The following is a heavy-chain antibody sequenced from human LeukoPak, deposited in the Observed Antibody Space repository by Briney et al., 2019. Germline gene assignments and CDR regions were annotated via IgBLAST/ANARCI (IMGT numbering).Heavy chain of an antibody. D-gene: IGHD6-19*01. CDR3: ARVSGWQGCWYFDL. CDR2: INHSGST. CDR1: GGSFSGYY. Sequence: SETLSLTCAVYGGSFSGYYWSWIRQPPGKGLEWIGEINHSGSTNYNPSLQSRVTMSVDTSKNQFSLKLNSVTAADTAVYYCARVSGWQGCWYFDLWGRGTLVTVSS. V-gene: IGHV4-34*01. J-gene: IGHJ2*01.